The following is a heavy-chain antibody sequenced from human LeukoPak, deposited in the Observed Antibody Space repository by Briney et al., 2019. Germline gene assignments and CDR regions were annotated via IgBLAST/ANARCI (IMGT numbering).Heavy chain of an antibody. J-gene: IGHJ4*02. D-gene: IGHD1-14*01. CDR3: ARNFNHFDY. CDR1: GFTFSSYA. V-gene: IGHV3-30*04. Sequence: GGSLRLSCAASGFTFSSYAIYWVRQAPGKGLEWVAVISYDGRNKYYTDSVKGRFPISRDNSKNTLYLQVNSLRAEDTAVYYCARNFNHFDYWGQGTLVTVSS. CDR2: ISYDGRNK.